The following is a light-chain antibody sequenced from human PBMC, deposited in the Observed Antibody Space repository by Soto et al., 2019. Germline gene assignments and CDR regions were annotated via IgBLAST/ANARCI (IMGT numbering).Light chain of an antibody. Sequence: DIQMTQSPSTLSASVGDIVTITCRASQSISSWLAWYQQKPGGAPKLLIYDASSLQSGVPSRFSGSGSGTDFTLTNSSLQPEDFATYYCQQSYITPWTFGQGTKVDIK. CDR1: QSISSW. V-gene: IGKV1-39*01. CDR3: QQSYITPWT. J-gene: IGKJ1*01. CDR2: DAS.